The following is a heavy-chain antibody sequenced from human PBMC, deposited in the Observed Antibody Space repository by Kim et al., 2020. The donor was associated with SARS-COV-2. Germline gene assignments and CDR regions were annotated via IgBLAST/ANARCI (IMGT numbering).Heavy chain of an antibody. CDR2: IGTAGDT. CDR3: ARARHRYCSGGSCYPGANWYFDL. V-gene: IGHV3-13*01. J-gene: IGHJ2*01. D-gene: IGHD2-15*01. Sequence: GGSLRLSCAASGFTFSSYDMHWVRQATGKGLEWVSAIGTAGDTYYPGSVKGRFTISRENAKNSLYLQMNSLRAGDTAVYYCARARHRYCSGGSCYPGANWYFDLWGRGTLVTVSS. CDR1: GFTFSSYD.